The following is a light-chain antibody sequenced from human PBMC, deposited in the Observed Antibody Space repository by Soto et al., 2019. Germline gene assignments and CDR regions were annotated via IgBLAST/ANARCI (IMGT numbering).Light chain of an antibody. V-gene: IGLV1-44*01. J-gene: IGLJ2*01. CDR3: AAWDGSLNVVV. CDR2: SNN. CDR1: SSNIGSNT. Sequence: QSVLTQPPSASGTPGQRVTISCSGSSSNIGSNTVNWYQQLPATAPKLLIYSNNQRPSGVPDRFSGSKSGTSASLAISGLQSEDEADYYCAAWDGSLNVVVFGGGTKLTVL.